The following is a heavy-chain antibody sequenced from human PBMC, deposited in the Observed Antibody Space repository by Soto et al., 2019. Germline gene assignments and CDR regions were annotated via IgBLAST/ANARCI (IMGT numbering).Heavy chain of an antibody. J-gene: IGHJ5*02. V-gene: IGHV1-3*01. Sequence: QVQLVQSGAEVKKPGASVKVSCKASGYTFTSYAMHWVRQAPGQRLEWMGWINAGNGNTKYSQKFQGRVTITRDTAASTAYMELSSLRSEDTAVYYCARAGDYYDSSGLSSWFDPWGQGTLVTVSS. D-gene: IGHD3-22*01. CDR1: GYTFTSYA. CDR3: ARAGDYYDSSGLSSWFDP. CDR2: INAGNGNT.